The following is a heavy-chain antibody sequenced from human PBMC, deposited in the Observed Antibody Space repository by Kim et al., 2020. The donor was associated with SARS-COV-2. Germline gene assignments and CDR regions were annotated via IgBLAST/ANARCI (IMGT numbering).Heavy chain of an antibody. Sequence: SETLSLTCAVYGGSFSGYQWSWVRQSPGKGLEWIGQINHSGSTNYNPSLKSRVTMPVDTSKNQFSLKLTSVTATDTGVYYCARGVPGYWGQGSLVTVSS. CDR1: GGSFSGYQ. V-gene: IGHV4-34*01. CDR3: ARGVPGY. CDR2: INHSGST. J-gene: IGHJ4*02.